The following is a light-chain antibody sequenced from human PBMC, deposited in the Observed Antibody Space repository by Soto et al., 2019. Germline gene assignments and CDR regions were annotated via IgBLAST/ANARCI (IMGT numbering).Light chain of an antibody. CDR3: QKYNIAPWT. V-gene: IGKV1-27*01. CDR1: LGISNY. CDR2: AAY. Sequence: DIQMTQSPSSLSASVGDRVTITCRASLGISNYLAWYQQKPGKIPRLLIYAAYTLQSGVPSRFSGSGSGTEFTLTISSLQPDDVATYYCQKYNIAPWTFGQGTKVEIK. J-gene: IGKJ1*01.